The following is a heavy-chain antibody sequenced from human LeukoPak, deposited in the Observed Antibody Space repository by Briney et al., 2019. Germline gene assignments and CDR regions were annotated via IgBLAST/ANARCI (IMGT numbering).Heavy chain of an antibody. D-gene: IGHD4-11*01. CDR1: GYTFTSYG. J-gene: IGHJ4*02. CDR3: ASSTVTTTGLDY. CDR2: ISAYNGNT. V-gene: IGHV1-18*01. Sequence: ASVKVSCKASGYTFTSYGISWVRQAPGRGLEWMGWISAYNGNTNYAQKLQGRVTMTTDTSTSTAYMELRSLRSDDTAVYYCASSTVTTTGLDYWGQGTLVTVSS.